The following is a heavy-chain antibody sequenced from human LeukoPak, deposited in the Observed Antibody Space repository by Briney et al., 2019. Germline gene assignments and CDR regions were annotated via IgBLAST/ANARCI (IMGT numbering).Heavy chain of an antibody. CDR2: IYPGDSDT. V-gene: IGHV5-51*01. Sequence: GESLKISCKGSGYSFTSYWIGWVRQMPGKGLEWMGIIYPGDSDTRYSPSFQGQVTISADKSISTAYLQWSSLKASDTAMYYCASYYCSSTSCYGFDYWGQGTLVTVSS. CDR3: ASYYCSSTSCYGFDY. D-gene: IGHD2-2*01. CDR1: GYSFTSYW. J-gene: IGHJ4*02.